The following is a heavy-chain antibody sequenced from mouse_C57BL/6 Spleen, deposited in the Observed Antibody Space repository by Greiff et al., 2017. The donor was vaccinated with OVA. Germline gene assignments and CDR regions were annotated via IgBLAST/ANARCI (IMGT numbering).Heavy chain of an antibody. CDR1: GYTFTSYW. CDR3: ERGTGTRAMDY. CDR2: IYPSDSET. D-gene: IGHD4-1*01. J-gene: IGHJ4*01. Sequence: QVQLQQPGAELVRPGSSVKLSCKASGYTFTSYWMDWVKQRPGQGLEWIGNIYPSDSETHYNQKFKDKATLTVDKSSSTAYMQLSSLTSEDSAVYYCERGTGTRAMDYWGQGTSVTVSS. V-gene: IGHV1-61*01.